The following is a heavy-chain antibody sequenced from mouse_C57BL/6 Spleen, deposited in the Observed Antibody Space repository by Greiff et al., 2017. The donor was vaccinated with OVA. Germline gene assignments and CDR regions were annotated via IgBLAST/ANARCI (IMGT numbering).Heavy chain of an antibody. CDR3: ARKGYDYGSPFDY. CDR1: GYTFTSYW. J-gene: IGHJ2*01. D-gene: IGHD1-1*01. Sequence: VQLQQSGAELVMPGASVKLSCKASGYTFTSYWMHWVKQRPGQGLEWIGEIDPSDSYTNYNQKFKGKSTLTVDKSSSTAYMQLSSLTSEDSAVYYCARKGYDYGSPFDYWGQGTTLTVSS. V-gene: IGHV1-69*01. CDR2: IDPSDSYT.